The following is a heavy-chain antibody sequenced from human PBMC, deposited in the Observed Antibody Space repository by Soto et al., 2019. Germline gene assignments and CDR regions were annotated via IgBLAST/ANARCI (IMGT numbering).Heavy chain of an antibody. J-gene: IGHJ5*02. Sequence: GGSLRLSCAASGFTFSSYWMHWVRQAPGKGLVWVSRINSDGSSTSYADSVKGRFTISRDNAKNTLYLQMNSLRAEDTAVYYSARDPPVLRFLEAENWFDPWGQGTLVTVSS. CDR1: GFTFSSYW. V-gene: IGHV3-74*01. CDR2: INSDGSST. CDR3: ARDPPVLRFLEAENWFDP. D-gene: IGHD3-3*01.